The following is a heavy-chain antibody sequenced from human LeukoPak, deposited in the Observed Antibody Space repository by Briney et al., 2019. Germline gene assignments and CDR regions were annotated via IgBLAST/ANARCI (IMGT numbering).Heavy chain of an antibody. V-gene: IGHV1-2*02. CDR3: AASSGWKSNIDY. CDR1: GYTFNGYY. Sequence: ASVKVSCKASGYTFNGYYIHWVRQAPGQGLEWMGWINPNSGGTNYAQKFQGRVTMTRDTSISTAYMELSRLRSDDTAVFYCAASSGWKSNIDYWGQGTLVTVSS. CDR2: INPNSGGT. J-gene: IGHJ4*02. D-gene: IGHD6-19*01.